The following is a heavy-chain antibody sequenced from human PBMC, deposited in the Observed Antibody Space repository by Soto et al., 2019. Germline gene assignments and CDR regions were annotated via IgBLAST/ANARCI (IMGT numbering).Heavy chain of an antibody. V-gene: IGHV3-9*01. CDR2: ISWNSGSI. CDR1: GFTFDDYA. J-gene: IGHJ3*02. CDR3: AKADARCLSDAFDI. Sequence: DVQLVESGGGLVQPGRSLRLSCAASGFTFDDYAMHWVRQAPGKGLEWVSGISWNSGSIGYADSVKGRFTISRDNAKNSLYLQMNSLRAEDTALYYCAKADARCLSDAFDIWGQGTMVTVSS.